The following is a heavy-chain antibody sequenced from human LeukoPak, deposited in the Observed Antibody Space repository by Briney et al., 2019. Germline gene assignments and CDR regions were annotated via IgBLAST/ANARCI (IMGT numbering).Heavy chain of an antibody. J-gene: IGHJ4*02. Sequence: ASVKVSCKASGYTFAGYYMHWVRQAPGQRLEWMGWINPNSGGTNFAQKSQGRVTMTRDTSISTAYMELTRLRSDDTAVYYCARGKSYGDFDYWGQGTLVTVSS. CDR2: INPNSGGT. D-gene: IGHD5-18*01. CDR3: ARGKSYGDFDY. V-gene: IGHV1-2*02. CDR1: GYTFAGYY.